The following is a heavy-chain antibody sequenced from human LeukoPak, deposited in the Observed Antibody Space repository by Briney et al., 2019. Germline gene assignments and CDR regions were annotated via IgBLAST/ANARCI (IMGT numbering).Heavy chain of an antibody. CDR1: GFTFSSYS. D-gene: IGHD2-2*01. CDR2: ISSSGSFI. Sequence: GGSLRLSCAASGFTFSSYSTSWVRQAPGEGLEWVSSISSSGSFIYYADSVKGRFTISRDNARNSLFLQMNSLRAEDTAVYYCARDLRYCSSASCSENGAFDIWGQGTMVTVSS. J-gene: IGHJ3*02. V-gene: IGHV3-21*01. CDR3: ARDLRYCSSASCSENGAFDI.